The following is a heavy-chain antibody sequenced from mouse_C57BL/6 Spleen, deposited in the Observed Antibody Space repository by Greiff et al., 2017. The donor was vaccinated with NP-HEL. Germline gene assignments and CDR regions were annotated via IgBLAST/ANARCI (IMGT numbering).Heavy chain of an antibody. CDR1: GYTFTDYY. J-gene: IGHJ3*01. Sequence: EVQLHQSGPELVKPGASVKISCKASGYTFTDYYMNWVKQSHGKSLEWIGDINPNNGGTSYNQKFKGKATLTVDKSSSTAYMELRSLTSEDSAVYYCARAHITTVVEACAYWGQGTLVTVSA. D-gene: IGHD1-1*01. V-gene: IGHV1-26*01. CDR3: ARAHITTVVEACAY. CDR2: INPNNGGT.